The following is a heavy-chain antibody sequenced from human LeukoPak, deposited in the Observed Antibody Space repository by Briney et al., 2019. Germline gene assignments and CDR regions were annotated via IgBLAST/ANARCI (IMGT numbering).Heavy chain of an antibody. CDR1: GFTFSSYS. V-gene: IGHV3-21*04. J-gene: IGHJ4*02. CDR2: ISSSSSYI. CDR3: ARDSFGSGYDPYIHY. Sequence: GGSLRPSCAASGFTFSSYSMNWVRQAPGKGLEWVSSISSSSSYIYYADSVKGRFTISRDNAKNSLYLLMNSLRAEDTAVYYCARDSFGSGYDPYIHYWGQGTLVTVSS. D-gene: IGHD5-12*01.